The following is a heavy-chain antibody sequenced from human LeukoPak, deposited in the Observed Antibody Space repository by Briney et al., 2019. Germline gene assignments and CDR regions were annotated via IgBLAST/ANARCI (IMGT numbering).Heavy chain of an antibody. CDR3: AKEAGCNGGSCPFDY. D-gene: IGHD2-15*01. Sequence: GGSLRLSCAASGFTFSSYALSWVRQAPGEGLEWVSDISNSGGSTNYADSVKGRFTISRDNSKNTLYLQMNSPRAEDTAVYYCAKEAGCNGGSCPFDYWGQGTLVTVSS. V-gene: IGHV3-23*01. CDR1: GFTFSSYA. CDR2: ISNSGGST. J-gene: IGHJ4*02.